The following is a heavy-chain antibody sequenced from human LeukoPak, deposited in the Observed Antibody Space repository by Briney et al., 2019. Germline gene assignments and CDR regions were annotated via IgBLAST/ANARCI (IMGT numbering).Heavy chain of an antibody. CDR1: GFTFSGFV. CDR2: ISGSGDNT. D-gene: IGHD1-26*01. J-gene: IGHJ6*01. V-gene: IGHV3-23*01. Sequence: QAGGSLRLSCAASGFTFSGFVMSWVRRTPGKGLEWVSGISGSGDNTLYADSEKGRFTISRDNSKNTLYLEMNSLRAEDTAVYYCAKMKGHPLPKYYMDVWGQGTTVTVSS. CDR3: AKMKGHPLPKYYMDV.